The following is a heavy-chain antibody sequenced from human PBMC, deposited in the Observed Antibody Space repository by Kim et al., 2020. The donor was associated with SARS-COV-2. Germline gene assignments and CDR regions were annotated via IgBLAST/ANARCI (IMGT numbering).Heavy chain of an antibody. V-gene: IGHV3-21*01. CDR3: ARDRGINTIFGVVIIQSPRRGNYCYGMDV. D-gene: IGHD3-3*01. CDR2: ISSSSSYI. J-gene: IGHJ6*02. Sequence: GGSLRLSCAASGFTFSSYSMNWVRQAPGKGLEWVSSISSSSSYIYYADSVKGRFTISRDNAKNSLYLQMNSLRAEDTAVYYCARDRGINTIFGVVIIQSPRRGNYCYGMDVWGQGTTVTVSS. CDR1: GFTFSSYS.